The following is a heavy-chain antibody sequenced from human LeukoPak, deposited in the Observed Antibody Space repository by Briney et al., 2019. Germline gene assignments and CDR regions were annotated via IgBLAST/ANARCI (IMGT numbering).Heavy chain of an antibody. CDR3: ARDADGNADY. V-gene: IGHV3-48*04. J-gene: IGHJ4*02. D-gene: IGHD4-23*01. Sequence: GGSLRLSCAASGFTFSPYAMNWVRQAPGKGLEWVAYISRSSSTIYYADSVRGRFIISKDDAHNSLYLQMNSLRGEDTAMYYCARDADGNADYWGRGARVTVSS. CDR2: ISRSSSTI. CDR1: GFTFSPYA.